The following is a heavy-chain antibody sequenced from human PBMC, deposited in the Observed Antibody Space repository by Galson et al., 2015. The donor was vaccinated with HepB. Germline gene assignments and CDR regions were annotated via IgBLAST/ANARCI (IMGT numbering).Heavy chain of an antibody. V-gene: IGHV1-2*02. Sequence: SVKVSCKASGYTFTGYYMHWVRQAPGQGLEWMGWINPNSGGTNYAQKFQGRVTMTRDTSISTAYMELSRLRSDDTAVYYCARVEIVTMVRGTLDYWGQGTLVTVSS. CDR1: GYTFTGYY. CDR2: INPNSGGT. D-gene: IGHD3-10*01. CDR3: ARVEIVTMVRGTLDY. J-gene: IGHJ4*02.